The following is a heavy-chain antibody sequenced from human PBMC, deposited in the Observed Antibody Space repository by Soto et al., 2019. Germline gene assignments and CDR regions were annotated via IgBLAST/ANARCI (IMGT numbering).Heavy chain of an antibody. J-gene: IGHJ3*02. CDR1: GGSISSYY. V-gene: IGHV4-4*07. Sequence: QVQLQESGPGLVKPSETLSLTCTVSGGSISSYYWSWIRQPAGKGLEWIGRIYTSGRTNYTPSLKSRVTMSVDTSKNQFSLQLSSVTAADPAVYYCARVGQLRAFDIWGQGTMVTVSS. D-gene: IGHD1-26*01. CDR2: IYTSGRT. CDR3: ARVGQLRAFDI.